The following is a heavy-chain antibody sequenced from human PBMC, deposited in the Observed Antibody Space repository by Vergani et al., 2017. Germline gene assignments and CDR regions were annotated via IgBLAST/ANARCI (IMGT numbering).Heavy chain of an antibody. CDR1: GGSISSGGYY. CDR3: ARDRTHIAVAGTGFDP. CDR2: IYYSGST. V-gene: IGHV4-31*03. D-gene: IGHD6-19*01. Sequence: QVQLQESGPGLVKPSQTLSLTCTVSGGSISSGGYYWSWIRQHPGKGLEWIGYIYYSGSTYYNPSLKSRVTISVDTSKNQFSLKLSSVTAADTAVYYCARDRTHIAVAGTGFDPWGQGTLVTVSS. J-gene: IGHJ5*02.